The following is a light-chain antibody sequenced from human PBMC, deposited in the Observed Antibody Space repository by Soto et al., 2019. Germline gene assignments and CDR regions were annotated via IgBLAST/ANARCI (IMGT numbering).Light chain of an antibody. CDR1: QDIKSY. J-gene: IGKJ1*01. V-gene: IGKV1-5*03. CDR2: KAS. CDR3: QHYNSYSEA. Sequence: DIQLTQSPSFLSTSIGDRVTSGCRASQDIKSYLAWYQQKPGKAPKLLIYKASTLKSGVPSRFSGSGSGTEFTLTISSLQPDDFATYYCQHYNSYSEAFGQGTKVDIK.